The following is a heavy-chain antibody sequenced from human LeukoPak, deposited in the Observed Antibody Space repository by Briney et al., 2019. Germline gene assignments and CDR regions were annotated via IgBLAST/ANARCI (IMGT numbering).Heavy chain of an antibody. CDR1: GYTFTNYY. J-gene: IGHJ4*02. CDR2: INPSGGSI. Sequence: ASVNVSCKASGYTFTNYYMHWVRQAPGQGLEWMGIINPSGGSIRYAQKFQGRVTMTRDTSTSTVYMELSSLRSEDTAVYYCARSPISATGDLDSWGQGTLVTVSS. CDR3: ARSPISATGDLDS. V-gene: IGHV1-46*01. D-gene: IGHD1/OR15-1a*01.